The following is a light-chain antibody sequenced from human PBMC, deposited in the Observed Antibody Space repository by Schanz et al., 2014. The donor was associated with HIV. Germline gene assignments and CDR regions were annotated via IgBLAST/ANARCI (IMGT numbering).Light chain of an antibody. CDR2: DVN. J-gene: IGLJ2*01. V-gene: IGLV2-14*03. CDR1: NSDIGAYNY. CDR3: SSHAGRNSFVV. Sequence: QSALTQPASMSGSPGQSIAISCTGTNSDIGAYNYVSWYQQHPDKAPKLIIYDVNNRPSGVSNRFSGSKSGNTASLTISGLQAEDEADYYCSSHAGRNSFVVFGGGTKLTVL.